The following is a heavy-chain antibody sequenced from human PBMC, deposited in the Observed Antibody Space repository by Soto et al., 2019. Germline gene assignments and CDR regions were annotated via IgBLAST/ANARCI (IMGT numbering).Heavy chain of an antibody. V-gene: IGHV3-21*01. CDR1: GFTFSSYS. J-gene: IGHJ5*02. CDR3: ARDLHDYVSFRFDP. D-gene: IGHD3-16*01. Sequence: GGSLRVSCAASGFTFSSYSMNWVRQAPWKGLEWVSSISRSSSHMYYADSVKGRFTISRDNAKNSLYLQMNSLRAEDTAVYYCARDLHDYVSFRFDPWGQGTLGTVSS. CDR2: ISRSSSHM.